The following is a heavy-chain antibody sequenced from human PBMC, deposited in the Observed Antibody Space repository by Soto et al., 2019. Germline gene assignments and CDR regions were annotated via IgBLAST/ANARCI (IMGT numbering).Heavy chain of an antibody. CDR1: GFTFSTYW. Sequence: EVQLVESGGGLVQPGGSLRLSCAASGFTFSTYWMHWVRQAPGQGLVWVSHINADGRGTSCADSVKGRFTISRDNAKNTLYLQMNSLRADDTAVYYCARDTPYLGIDYWGQGIQVTVSS. J-gene: IGHJ4*02. V-gene: IGHV3-74*01. CDR2: INADGRGT. CDR3: ARDTPYLGIDY.